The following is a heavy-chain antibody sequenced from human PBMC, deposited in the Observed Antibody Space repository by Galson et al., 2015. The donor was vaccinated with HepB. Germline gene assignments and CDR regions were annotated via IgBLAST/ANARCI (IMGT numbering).Heavy chain of an antibody. CDR2: ITGGANYI. J-gene: IGHJ3*02. CDR1: GFTFRSYI. D-gene: IGHD4-17*01. Sequence: SLRLSCAASGFTFRSYIMHWVRQAPGKGLEWVSSITGGANYINYADSVKGRFTISRDNARNSLFLQMNSLGADDTAVYYCARVRDGLALDAFDIGGQGTMVTVSS. CDR3: ARVRDGLALDAFDI. V-gene: IGHV3-21*01.